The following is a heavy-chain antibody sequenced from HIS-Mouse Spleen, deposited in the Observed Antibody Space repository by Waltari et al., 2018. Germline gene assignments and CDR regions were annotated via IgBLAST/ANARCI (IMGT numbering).Heavy chain of an antibody. J-gene: IGHJ4*02. V-gene: IGHV3-23*01. Sequence: EVQLLESGGGLVQPGGSLRLSCAASGFPFSIYAMSWVRQAPGKGLEWVSAISGSGGSTYYADSVKGRFTISRDNSKNTLYLQMNSLRAEDTAVYYCAKDSDYGSGSLYYFDYWGQGTLVTVSS. CDR2: ISGSGGST. D-gene: IGHD3-10*01. CDR1: GFPFSIYA. CDR3: AKDSDYGSGSLYYFDY.